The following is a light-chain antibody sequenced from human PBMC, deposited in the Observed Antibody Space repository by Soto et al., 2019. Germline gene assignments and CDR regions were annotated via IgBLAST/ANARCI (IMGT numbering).Light chain of an antibody. CDR3: RQYNNRPRT. J-gene: IGKJ1*01. CDR1: QTIGNK. V-gene: IGKV3-15*01. CDR2: AAS. Sequence: SRATESVLARERITLWSLATQTIGNKLAWYLQRPGQAPRLLIYAASTRATGSPARFSGSGCGTEFTLIISSVLPDDFVVYYCRQYNNRPRTFGQGTKVDIK.